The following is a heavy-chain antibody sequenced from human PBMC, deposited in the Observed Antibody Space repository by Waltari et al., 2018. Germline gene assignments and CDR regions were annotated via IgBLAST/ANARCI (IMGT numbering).Heavy chain of an antibody. D-gene: IGHD3-22*01. J-gene: IGHJ4*02. V-gene: IGHV1-18*01. CDR1: GYTFTSYG. CDR3: ARGYYSDSCGDY. Sequence: QVQLVQSGPEVKKPGASVKVSCKASGYTFTSYGISWVRQAPGQGLEWMGWISGYNRKTKSAQMLQGRVTMTTDTSTSTAYMEVRSLTSDDTAVYFCARGYYSDSCGDYWGQGSLVTVSS. CDR2: ISGYNRKT.